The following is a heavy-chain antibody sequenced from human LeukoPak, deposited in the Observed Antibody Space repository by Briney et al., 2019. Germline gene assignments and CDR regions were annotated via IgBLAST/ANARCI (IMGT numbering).Heavy chain of an antibody. CDR2: IYSGGST. CDR3: ARELYGGNSEGDYYYYYGMDV. J-gene: IGHJ6*02. Sequence: GGSLRLSCAASGFTFSSYAMSWVRQAPGKGLEWVSVIYSGGSTYYADSVKGRFTISRHNSKNTLYLQMNSLRAEDTAVYYCARELYGGNSEGDYYYYYGMDVWGQGTTVTVSS. CDR1: GFTFSSYA. D-gene: IGHD4-23*01. V-gene: IGHV3-53*04.